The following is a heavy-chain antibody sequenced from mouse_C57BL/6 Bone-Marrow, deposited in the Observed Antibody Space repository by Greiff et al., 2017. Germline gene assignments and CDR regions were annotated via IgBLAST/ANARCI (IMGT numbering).Heavy chain of an antibody. V-gene: IGHV2-2*01. J-gene: IGHJ4*01. Sequence: VQLVESGPGLVQPSQCLSITCTVSGFSLTSYGVHWVRQSPGKGLEWLGVIWSGGSTDYNAAFISRLSISKDNSKSQVFFKMNSLQADDTAIYYCARGYYYGTPYYAMDYWGQGTSVTVSS. CDR2: IWSGGST. D-gene: IGHD1-1*01. CDR3: ARGYYYGTPYYAMDY. CDR1: GFSLTSYG.